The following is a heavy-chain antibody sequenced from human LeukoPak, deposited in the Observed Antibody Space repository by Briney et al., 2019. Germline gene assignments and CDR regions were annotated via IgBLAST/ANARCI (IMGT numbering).Heavy chain of an antibody. CDR1: GFTFDDYA. J-gene: IGHJ4*02. D-gene: IGHD6-13*01. CDR3: AKDILTAAAGTFFDY. CDR2: ISWNSGGI. V-gene: IGHV3-9*01. Sequence: GGSLRLSCAASGFTFDDYAMHWVRQAPGKGLEWVSGISWNSGGIGYADSVKGRFTISRDNAKNSLYLQMNSLRAEDTALYYCAKDILTAAAGTFFDYCGQGTLVTVSS.